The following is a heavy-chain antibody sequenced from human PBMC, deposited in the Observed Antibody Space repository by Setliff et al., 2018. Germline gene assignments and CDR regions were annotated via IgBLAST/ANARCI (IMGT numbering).Heavy chain of an antibody. D-gene: IGHD3-22*01. V-gene: IGHV3-23*01. CDR2: ISDDGGRT. CDR1: GFAFNNYP. Sequence: GGSLRLSCAASGFAFNNYPMGWVRQAPGKGLEWVSGISDDGGRTYYADSVKGRFTISRDNANQSLYLQMNSLRAEDTAVYYCARLALTGYDSSGYYYALEYYYYMDVWGKGTTVTVSS. J-gene: IGHJ6*03. CDR3: ARLALTGYDSSGYYYALEYYYYMDV.